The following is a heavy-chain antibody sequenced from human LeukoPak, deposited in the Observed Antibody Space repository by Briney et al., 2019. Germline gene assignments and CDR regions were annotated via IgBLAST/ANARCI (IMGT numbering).Heavy chain of an antibody. J-gene: IGHJ6*02. V-gene: IGHV3-30*18. Sequence: GGSLRLSCVASGFTFSSYGMHWVRQAPGKGLEWVTVISYDGSNKYYADSVKGRFTISRDNSENTLYLQMNSLRAEDTAVYYCAKISRYCSSTSCYTYYYYYGMDVWGQGTTVTVSS. D-gene: IGHD2-2*02. CDR3: AKISRYCSSTSCYTYYYYYGMDV. CDR1: GFTFSSYG. CDR2: ISYDGSNK.